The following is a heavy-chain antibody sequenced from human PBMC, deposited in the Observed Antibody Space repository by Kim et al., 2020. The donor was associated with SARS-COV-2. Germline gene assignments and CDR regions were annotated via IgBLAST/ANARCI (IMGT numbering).Heavy chain of an antibody. CDR3: ARPQRTTVVTYADY. J-gene: IGHJ4*02. V-gene: IGHV3-21*01. CDR2: ISSSSSYI. CDR1: GFTFSSYS. D-gene: IGHD4-17*01. Sequence: GGSLRLSCAASGFTFSSYSMNWVRQAPGKGLEWVSSISSSSSYIYYADSVKGLFTISRDNAKNSLYLQMNSLRAEDTAVYYCARPQRTTVVTYADYWGQGTLVTVSS.